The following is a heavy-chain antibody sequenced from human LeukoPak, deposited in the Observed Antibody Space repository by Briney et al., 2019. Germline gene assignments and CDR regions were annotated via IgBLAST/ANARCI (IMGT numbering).Heavy chain of an antibody. V-gene: IGHV1-2*02. CDR1: GYSFTAYY. D-gene: IGHD3-22*01. J-gene: IGHJ4*02. CDR2: INPNSGGT. CDR3: ARVVRYYYDSSGYLYPLDY. Sequence: ASVKVSCKASGYSFTAYYMHWVRQAPGQGLERMGWINPNSGGTNYAQKFQGRVTMTRDTSISTAYMELSRLRPDDTAVYYCARVVRYYYDSSGYLYPLDYWGQGTLVTVSS.